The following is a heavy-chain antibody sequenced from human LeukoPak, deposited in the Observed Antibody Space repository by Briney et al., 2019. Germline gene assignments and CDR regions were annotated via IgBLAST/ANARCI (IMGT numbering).Heavy chain of an antibody. CDR1: GGTFSSYA. J-gene: IGHJ5*02. Sequence: SVKVSCKASGGTFSSYATSWVRQAPGQGLEWMGGIIPIFGTANYAQKFQGRVTITTDESTSTAYMELSSLRSEDTAVYYCARARRIYCSSTSCKEWWFDPWGQGTLVTVSS. V-gene: IGHV1-69*05. CDR2: IIPIFGTA. D-gene: IGHD2-2*01. CDR3: ARARRIYCSSTSCKEWWFDP.